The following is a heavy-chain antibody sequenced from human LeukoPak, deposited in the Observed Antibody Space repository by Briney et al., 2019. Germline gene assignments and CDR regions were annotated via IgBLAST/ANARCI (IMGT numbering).Heavy chain of an antibody. J-gene: IGHJ5*02. V-gene: IGHV5-51*01. Sequence: ESLKISCEGSGYSFSTYWIAWVRQMPGKGLEWMGSIYPRDSEIRYSPSFQGQVTISADNSISTAYLQWSSLKASDTAMYYCARPAYSSSLSSHFDTWGQGTLVTVSS. CDR1: GYSFSTYW. D-gene: IGHD6-13*01. CDR3: ARPAYSSSLSSHFDT. CDR2: IYPRDSEI.